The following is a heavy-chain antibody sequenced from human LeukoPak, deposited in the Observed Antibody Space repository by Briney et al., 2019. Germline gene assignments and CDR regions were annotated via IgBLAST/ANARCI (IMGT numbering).Heavy chain of an antibody. D-gene: IGHD1-1*01. CDR1: GGSSTGYY. V-gene: IGHV4-34*01. J-gene: IGHJ5*02. CDR3: ARVPDITARPCDT. Sequence: SETLSLTCAVHGGSSTGYYWTLIRQTPGKGLEWIGEISHTGLTASNPSLKSRVTIFVDSSKKQCCLRMCSVTAADTGVYYCARVPDITARPCDTWGPGTLVTVSS. CDR2: ISHTGLT.